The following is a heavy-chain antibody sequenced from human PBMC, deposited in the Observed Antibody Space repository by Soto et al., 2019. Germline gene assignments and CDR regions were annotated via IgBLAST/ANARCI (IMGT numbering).Heavy chain of an antibody. J-gene: IGHJ4*02. V-gene: IGHV3-7*02. D-gene: IGHD6-19*01. Sequence: EVDLVESGGDLVQPGGSLRLSCLGSGFTFSNFWMNWVRQAPGKGLEWVANIRQDGSAAYYVDSVKDRFTISRDNAMNSVYLQMNSLRDDDTAVYYCAGGTGWFITDWGQGTLVTVS. CDR2: IRQDGSAA. CDR3: AGGTGWFITD. CDR1: GFTFSNFW.